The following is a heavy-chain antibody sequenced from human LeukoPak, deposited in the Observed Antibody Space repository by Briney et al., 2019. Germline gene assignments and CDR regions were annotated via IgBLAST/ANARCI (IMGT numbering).Heavy chain of an antibody. V-gene: IGHV1-2*06. CDR3: ARDINYGDYAFDY. CDR1: GYTFSGFY. Sequence: GASVKVSCKASGYTFSGFYMHWVRQAPGQGLEWMGRINPNSGGTNYAQKFQGRVTMTRDTSISTAYMELSRLRSDDTAVYYCARDINYGDYAFDYWGQGTLVTVSS. D-gene: IGHD4-17*01. J-gene: IGHJ4*02. CDR2: INPNSGGT.